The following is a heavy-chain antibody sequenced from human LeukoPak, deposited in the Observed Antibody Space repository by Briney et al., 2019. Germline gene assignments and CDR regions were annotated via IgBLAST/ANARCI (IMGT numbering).Heavy chain of an antibody. Sequence: GGSLRLSCAASGFSFSSYAMSWVRQAPGKGLEWVSAISGSGGSTYYADSVQGRFTISRDNAQNSLYPQMSSLRGDDTAVYYCARGTSGFDCGGDFWGRGTLVTVSS. D-gene: IGHD3-9*01. J-gene: IGHJ4*02. CDR2: ISGSGGST. CDR3: ARGTSGFDCGGDF. V-gene: IGHV3-23*01. CDR1: GFSFSSYA.